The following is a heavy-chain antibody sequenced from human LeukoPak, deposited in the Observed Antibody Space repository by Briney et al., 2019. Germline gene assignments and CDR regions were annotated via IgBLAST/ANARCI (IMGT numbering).Heavy chain of an antibody. CDR1: EFTFNTYW. D-gene: IGHD3-10*01. Sequence: HPGGSLRLSCAASEFTFNTYWMSWVRQAPGKGLEWVATIDQDGSEKDYVDSVKGRFTISRDNARNSLFLQLNSLRGEDTAVYYCAREGEWLRRHEPTKDYWGQGTLVTVSS. CDR3: AREGEWLRRHEPTKDY. J-gene: IGHJ4*02. CDR2: IDQDGSEK. V-gene: IGHV3-7*01.